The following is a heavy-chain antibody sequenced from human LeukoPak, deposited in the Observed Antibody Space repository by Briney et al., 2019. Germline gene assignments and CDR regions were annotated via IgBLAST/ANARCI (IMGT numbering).Heavy chain of an antibody. CDR1: GYTFTGYD. Sequence: ASVKVSCKASGYTFTGYDINWVRQATGQGLEWMGWMNPNSGNTGYAQKFQGRVTITRNTSISTAYMELSSLRSEDTAVYYCARRRRAARPASFDYWGQGTLVTVSS. CDR2: MNPNSGNT. D-gene: IGHD6-6*01. J-gene: IGHJ4*02. V-gene: IGHV1-8*03. CDR3: ARRRRAARPASFDY.